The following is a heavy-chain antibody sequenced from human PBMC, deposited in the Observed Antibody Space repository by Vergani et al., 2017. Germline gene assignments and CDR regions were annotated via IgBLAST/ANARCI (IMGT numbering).Heavy chain of an antibody. Sequence: EVQLLESGGGLVQPGGSLRLSCAASGFTFSSYAMSWVRQAPGKGLEWVSAISGSGGSTYYADSVKGRFTISRDKSKNTLYLQMNSLRAEDTAVYYCAKVPYGSGGYGGGFDYWGQGTLVTVSS. V-gene: IGHV3-23*01. CDR1: GFTFSSYA. J-gene: IGHJ4*02. CDR3: AKVPYGSGGYGGGFDY. D-gene: IGHD3-10*01. CDR2: ISGSGGST.